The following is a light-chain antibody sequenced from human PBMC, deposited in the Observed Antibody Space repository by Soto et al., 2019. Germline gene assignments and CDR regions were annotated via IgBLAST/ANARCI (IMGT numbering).Light chain of an antibody. Sequence: EIVLTQSPGTLSLSPGERATLFCRASQSVSNSDLAWYQQKPGQAPRLLIYGASSRATGIADRFSGSGSGTDFTLTINRLEPDDFAVYYCQQYGSSPWTFGQGTKVEIK. J-gene: IGKJ1*01. V-gene: IGKV3-20*01. CDR2: GAS. CDR3: QQYGSSPWT. CDR1: QSVSNSD.